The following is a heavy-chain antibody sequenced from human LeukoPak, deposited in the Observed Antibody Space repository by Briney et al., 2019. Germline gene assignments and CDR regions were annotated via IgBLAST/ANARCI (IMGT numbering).Heavy chain of an antibody. J-gene: IGHJ5*02. V-gene: IGHV3-7*01. CDR3: ARDRDYYGSGSYNWFDP. Sequence: GGSLRLSCAASGFTFSSYWMSWVRQAPGKGLEWVANIKQDGSEKYYVDSVKGRFTISRDSAKNSLYLQMSSLRAEDTAVYYCARDRDYYGSGSYNWFDPWGQGTLVTVSS. CDR2: IKQDGSEK. D-gene: IGHD3-10*01. CDR1: GFTFSSYW.